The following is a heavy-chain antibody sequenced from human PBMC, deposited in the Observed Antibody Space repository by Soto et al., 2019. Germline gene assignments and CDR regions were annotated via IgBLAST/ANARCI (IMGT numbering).Heavy chain of an antibody. J-gene: IGHJ6*03. CDR3: ARDASKLVDYYYYYMDV. V-gene: IGHV3-21*01. Sequence: GGSLRLSCAASGFTFSSYSMNWVRQAPGKGLEWVSSISSSSSYIYYADSVKGRFTISRDNAKNSLYLQMNSLRAEDTAVYYCARDASKLVDYYYYYMDVWGKGTTVTVSS. CDR1: GFTFSSYS. CDR2: ISSSSSYI. D-gene: IGHD6-13*01.